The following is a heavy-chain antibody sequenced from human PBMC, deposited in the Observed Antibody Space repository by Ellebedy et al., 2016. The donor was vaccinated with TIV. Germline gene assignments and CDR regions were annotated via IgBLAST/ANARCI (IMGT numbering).Heavy chain of an antibody. D-gene: IGHD3-22*01. CDR3: ARHGGPRSGYYYDYFDY. J-gene: IGHJ4*02. V-gene: IGHV1-2*02. CDR1: GYTFTGYY. CDR2: INPNSGGT. Sequence: ASVKVSCXASGYTFTGYYMHWVRQAPGQGLAWMGWINPNSGGTNYAQKLQGRVTMTTDTSTSTAYMELRSLRSDDTAVYYCARHGGPRSGYYYDYFDYWGQGTLVTVSS.